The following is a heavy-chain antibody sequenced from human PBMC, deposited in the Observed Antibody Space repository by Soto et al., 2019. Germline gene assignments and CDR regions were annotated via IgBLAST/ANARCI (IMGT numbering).Heavy chain of an antibody. CDR3: ARADYYGSGSYGDYFDY. Sequence: QVQLQESGPGLVKPSQTLSLTCTVSGGSISSGDYYWSWIRQPPGKGLEWIGYIYYSGSTYYNPSLKSRVTISVDTSKNQFSLKLSSVTAADTAVYYCARADYYGSGSYGDYFDYWGQGTLVTVSS. J-gene: IGHJ4*02. CDR2: IYYSGST. D-gene: IGHD3-10*01. V-gene: IGHV4-30-4*01. CDR1: GGSISSGDYY.